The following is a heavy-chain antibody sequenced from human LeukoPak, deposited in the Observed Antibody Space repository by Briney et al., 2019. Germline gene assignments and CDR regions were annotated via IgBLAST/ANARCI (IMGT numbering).Heavy chain of an antibody. D-gene: IGHD3-9*01. CDR3: VKFYDILTGLEY. Sequence: GGSLRLSCSASGFTFSRNAMRWVRQAPGKGLEYVSTINSNGDSTYYADSVKGRFTISRDNSKNTLYLQMSSLRTEDTAVFYCVKFYDILTGLEYWGQGTLVTFSS. CDR2: INSNGDST. J-gene: IGHJ4*02. V-gene: IGHV3-64D*06. CDR1: GFTFSRNA.